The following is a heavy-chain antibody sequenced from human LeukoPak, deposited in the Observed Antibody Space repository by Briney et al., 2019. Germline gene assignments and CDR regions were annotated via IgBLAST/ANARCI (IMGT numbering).Heavy chain of an antibody. CDR1: EFSLRSYT. CDR2: ISAYGGST. J-gene: IGHJ6*03. D-gene: IGHD3-10*01. CDR3: AKGLGIEWFGEFGYHYYYMDV. Sequence: QPGGSLRLSCGDSEFSLRSYTMNWVRQAPGKGLEWVSGISAYGGSTYYADSVKGRFTISRDDSNNTLYLQMDSLGTEDTAVYYCAKGLGIEWFGEFGYHYYYMDVWGKGTTVTVSS. V-gene: IGHV3-23*01.